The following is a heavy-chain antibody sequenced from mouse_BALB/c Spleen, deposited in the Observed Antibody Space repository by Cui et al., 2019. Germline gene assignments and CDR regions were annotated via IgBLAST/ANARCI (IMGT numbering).Heavy chain of an antibody. CDR1: GYTFTSYW. CDR2: IDPNSGGT. CDR3: ARYDYYGSSYFDY. Sequence: QIQQQQPRAELVKSDPSVNLYCKASGYTFTSYWMHWVKQRPGRGLEWIGRIDPNSGGTKYNEKFKSKATLTVDKPSSTAYMQLSSLTSEDSAVYYCARYDYYGSSYFDYWGQGTTLTVSS. J-gene: IGHJ2*01. V-gene: IGHV1-72*01. D-gene: IGHD1-1*01.